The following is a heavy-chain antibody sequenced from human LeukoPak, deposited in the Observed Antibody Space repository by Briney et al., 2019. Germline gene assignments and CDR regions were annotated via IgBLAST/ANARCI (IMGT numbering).Heavy chain of an antibody. Sequence: GGSLGLSCAASGFTFSSYAMSWVRPAPGKGLEWVSAISGSGGSTYYADSVKGRFTISRDNSKNTLYLQMNSLRAEDTAVYYCAKDALSSGSYYTLGYWGQGTLVTVSS. CDR1: GFTFSSYA. CDR2: ISGSGGST. D-gene: IGHD1-26*01. V-gene: IGHV3-23*01. CDR3: AKDALSSGSYYTLGY. J-gene: IGHJ4*02.